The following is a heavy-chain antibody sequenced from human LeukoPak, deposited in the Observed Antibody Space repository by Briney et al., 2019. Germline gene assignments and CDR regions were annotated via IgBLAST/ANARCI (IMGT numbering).Heavy chain of an antibody. J-gene: IGHJ4*02. Sequence: GESLKISCKGFGYSFTSYWIGWVRQMPGKGLEWMGIIYPGDSDTRYSPSFQGQVTISADKSISTAYLQWSSLKASDTAMYYCASYSSGWYNYFDYWGQGTLVTVSS. CDR3: ASYSSGWYNYFDY. CDR1: GYSFTSYW. CDR2: IYPGDSDT. V-gene: IGHV5-51*01. D-gene: IGHD6-19*01.